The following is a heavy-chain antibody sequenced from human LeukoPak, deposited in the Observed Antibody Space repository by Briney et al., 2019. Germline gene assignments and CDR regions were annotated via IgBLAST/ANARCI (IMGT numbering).Heavy chain of an antibody. CDR2: IYTSGST. D-gene: IGHD6-6*01. CDR3: AREGSGSSSSDLY. V-gene: IGHV4-61*02. CDR1: GGSISSGSYY. Sequence: PSQTLSLTCTVSGGSISSGSYYWSWIRQPAGKGLEWIGRIYTSGSTNYNPSLKSRVTISVDTSKNQFSLKLSSVTAADTAVYYCAREGSGSSSSDLYWGQGTLVTVSS. J-gene: IGHJ4*02.